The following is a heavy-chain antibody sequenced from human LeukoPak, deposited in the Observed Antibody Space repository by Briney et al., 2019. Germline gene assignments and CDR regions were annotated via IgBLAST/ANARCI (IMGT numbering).Heavy chain of an antibody. V-gene: IGHV4-59*01. Sequence: SETLSLTCAVYGGSFSSYYWSWIRQPPGKGLEWIGYIYYSGSTNYNPSLKSRVTISVDTSKNQFSLKLSSVTAADTAVYYCARSRYYYDSSGNPEHLYYFDYWGQGTLVTVSS. CDR2: IYYSGST. CDR1: GGSFSSYY. CDR3: ARSRYYYDSSGNPEHLYYFDY. D-gene: IGHD3-22*01. J-gene: IGHJ4*02.